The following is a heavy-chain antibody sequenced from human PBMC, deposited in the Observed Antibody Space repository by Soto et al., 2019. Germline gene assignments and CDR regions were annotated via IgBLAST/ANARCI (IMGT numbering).Heavy chain of an antibody. J-gene: IGHJ4*02. CDR2: IFSNDEK. D-gene: IGHD3-10*01. CDR3: ARIEVWFGESPWD. Sequence: DLEWLAHIFSNDEKSYSTSLKSRLTISKDTSKSQVVLTMTNMDPVDTATYYCARIEVWFGESPWDWGQGTLVTVSS. V-gene: IGHV2-26*01.